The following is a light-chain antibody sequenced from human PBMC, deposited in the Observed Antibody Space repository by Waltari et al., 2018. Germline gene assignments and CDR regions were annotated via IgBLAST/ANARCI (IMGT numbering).Light chain of an antibody. Sequence: QSVLTQPPSASGTPGQGVTISCSGSRSNIGTNTVNWYQQLPGTAPKVLIYSNNQRPSGVPDRFSGSTSGTSASLAVSGLQSEDEGDYYCATWDDSLNGVVFGGGTKLTVL. V-gene: IGLV1-44*01. J-gene: IGLJ2*01. CDR3: ATWDDSLNGVV. CDR2: SNN. CDR1: RSNIGTNT.